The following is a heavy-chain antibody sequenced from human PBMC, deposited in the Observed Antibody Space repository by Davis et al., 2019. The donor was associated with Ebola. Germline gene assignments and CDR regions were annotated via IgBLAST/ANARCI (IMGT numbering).Heavy chain of an antibody. Sequence: PGGSLRLSCAASGFSVSDAWMSWVRQAPGKGLEWVANIKQDGSEKYYVDSVKGRFTISRDNAKNSLYLQLNSLRAEDTAVYYCATSRSFDHWGQGTLVTVSS. CDR2: IKQDGSEK. CDR1: GFSVSDAW. CDR3: ATSRSFDH. V-gene: IGHV3-7*01. J-gene: IGHJ4*02.